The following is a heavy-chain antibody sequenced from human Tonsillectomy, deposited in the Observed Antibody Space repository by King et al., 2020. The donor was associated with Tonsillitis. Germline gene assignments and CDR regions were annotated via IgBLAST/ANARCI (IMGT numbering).Heavy chain of an antibody. CDR2: IFHSGTT. J-gene: IGHJ5*02. CDR1: GFSISSDYY. Sequence: QLQESGPGLVKPSETLSLTCTVSGFSISSDYYWGWLRQPPGRGREWIGSIFHSGTTYYNTSVKSRVTISIDPSKNQFSLNLSSVNAADTAVYYCATLWGDRQLSWFAPWGQGTLVTVSS. CDR3: ATLWGDRQLSWFAP. D-gene: IGHD3-10*01. V-gene: IGHV4-38-2*02.